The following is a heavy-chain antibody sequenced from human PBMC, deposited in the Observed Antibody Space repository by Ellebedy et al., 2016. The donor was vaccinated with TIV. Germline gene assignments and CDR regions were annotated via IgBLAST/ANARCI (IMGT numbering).Heavy chain of an antibody. Sequence: MPSETLSLTCAVYGGSFSGYYWSWIRQPPGKGLEWIGEINHSGSTNYNPSLKSRVTISVDTSKNQFSLKLSSVTAADTAVYYCASIAVAQDAYWFDPWGQGTLVTVSS. CDR2: INHSGST. V-gene: IGHV4-34*01. CDR1: GGSFSGYY. J-gene: IGHJ5*02. CDR3: ASIAVAQDAYWFDP. D-gene: IGHD6-19*01.